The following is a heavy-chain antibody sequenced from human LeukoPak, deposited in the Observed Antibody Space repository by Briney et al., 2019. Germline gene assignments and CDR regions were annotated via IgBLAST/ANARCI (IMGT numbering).Heavy chain of an antibody. CDR1: GYTFISYA. J-gene: IGHJ5*02. CDR3: ARDQAYSNYWFDP. V-gene: IGHV1-3*01. D-gene: IGHD4-11*01. Sequence: GASVKVSFTASGYTFISYAMHWVRQAPGQRPEWMGWINAGNGNPKYSQKFQGRVTITRDTSASTAYMELSSLKSEDTAIYYCARDQAYSNYWFDPWGQGTLVTVSS. CDR2: INAGNGNP.